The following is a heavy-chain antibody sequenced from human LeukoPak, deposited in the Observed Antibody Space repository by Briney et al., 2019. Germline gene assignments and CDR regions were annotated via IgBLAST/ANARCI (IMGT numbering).Heavy chain of an antibody. CDR1: GGSFSGYY. Sequence: SETLSLTCAVYGGSFSGYYWTWIRQPPGKSLEWIGEINHRGYTHYNPSLKSRVTISLDTSRNQFSLKLNSVTAADTAVYYCAKSNGYGLIDIWGQGTMVTVSS. D-gene: IGHD3-22*01. CDR3: AKSNGYGLIDI. V-gene: IGHV4-34*01. CDR2: INHRGYT. J-gene: IGHJ3*02.